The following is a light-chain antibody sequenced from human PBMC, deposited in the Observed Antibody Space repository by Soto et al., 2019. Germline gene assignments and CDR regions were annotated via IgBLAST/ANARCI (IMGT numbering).Light chain of an antibody. CDR1: NMGSKS. CDR3: QVWDSSSDHPV. Sequence: SYELTQPPSVSVAPGKTARITCGGNNMGSKSVHGYQQKPGQAPVLVIYYDSDRPSGIPERFSGSNSGNTATLTISRVEAGDEADYYCQVWDSSSDHPVFGGGTKLTVL. CDR2: YDS. J-gene: IGLJ3*02. V-gene: IGLV3-21*04.